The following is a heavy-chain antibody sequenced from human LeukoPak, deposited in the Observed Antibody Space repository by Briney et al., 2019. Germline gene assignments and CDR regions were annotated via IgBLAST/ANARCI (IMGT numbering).Heavy chain of an antibody. CDR2: ISYDGSNK. V-gene: IGHV3-30*18. CDR3: AKGPYGDAHYYYYYMDV. Sequence: PGRSLRLSCAASGFTFSSYGMHWVRQAPGKGLEWVAVISYDGSNKYYADSVKGRFTISRDNSKNTLYLQMNSLRAEDTAVYYCAKGPYGDAHYYYYYMDVWGKGTTVTVSS. D-gene: IGHD4-17*01. CDR1: GFTFSSYG. J-gene: IGHJ6*03.